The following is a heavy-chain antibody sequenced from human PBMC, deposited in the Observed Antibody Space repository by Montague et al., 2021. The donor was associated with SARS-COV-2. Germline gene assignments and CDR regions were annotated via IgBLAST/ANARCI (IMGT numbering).Heavy chain of an antibody. V-gene: IGHV3-30*03. CDR1: GFTFSSYA. CDR3: AREPKPVGYSYGYTFFDY. J-gene: IGHJ4*02. D-gene: IGHD5-18*01. Sequence: SLRLSCAASGFTFSSYALHWVRQAPGKGSEWVAVISYNGRNKQFGDSVKGRATISRDNSKNTLYLQVDSLRTDDTAVYYCAREPKPVGYSYGYTFFDYWGQGTLVTVSS. CDR2: ISYNGRNK.